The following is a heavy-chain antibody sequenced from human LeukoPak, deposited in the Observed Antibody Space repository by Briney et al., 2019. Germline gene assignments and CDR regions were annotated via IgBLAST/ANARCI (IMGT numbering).Heavy chain of an antibody. Sequence: SETLSLTCAVYGGSFSGFYWSWIRQPPGKGLEWIGEINHSGSTNYNPSLKSRVTISVDTSKNQFSLRLSSVTAADTAVYYCALGELRDGYNSYFVYWGQGTLVTVSS. CDR1: GGSFSGFY. CDR2: INHSGST. CDR3: ALGELRDGYNSYFVY. V-gene: IGHV4-34*01. J-gene: IGHJ4*02. D-gene: IGHD5-24*01.